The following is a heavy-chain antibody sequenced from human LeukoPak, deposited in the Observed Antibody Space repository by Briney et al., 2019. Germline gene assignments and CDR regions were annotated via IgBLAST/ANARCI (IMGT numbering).Heavy chain of an antibody. Sequence: GGSLRLSCAASEFTFSSYSMNWVRQAPGKGLEWVSYITNSGNSKSYADSVKGRFTISRDNPKNSLYLQINNLRAEDTAVYYCGRLAHNAWYAIDFWGQGTLVTVSS. CDR3: GRLAHNAWYAIDF. J-gene: IGHJ4*02. CDR1: EFTFSSYS. V-gene: IGHV3-48*04. CDR2: ITNSGNSK. D-gene: IGHD2-2*01.